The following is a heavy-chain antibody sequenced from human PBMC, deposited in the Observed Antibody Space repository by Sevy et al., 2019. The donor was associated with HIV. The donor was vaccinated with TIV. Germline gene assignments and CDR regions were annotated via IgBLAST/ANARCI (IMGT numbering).Heavy chain of an antibody. Sequence: SETLSLTCAVYGGSFSGDYWSWIRQPPGKGLEWIGEINHSGSTNYNPSLKSRVTISVDTSKNQFSLKLSSVTAADTAVYYCARAARADTDYYYGMDVWGQGTTVTVSS. CDR1: GGSFSGDY. CDR2: INHSGST. J-gene: IGHJ6*02. CDR3: ARAARADTDYYYGMDV. V-gene: IGHV4-34*01. D-gene: IGHD6-19*01.